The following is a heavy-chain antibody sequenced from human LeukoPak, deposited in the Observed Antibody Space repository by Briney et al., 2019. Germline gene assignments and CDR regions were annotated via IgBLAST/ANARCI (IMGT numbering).Heavy chain of an antibody. Sequence: PGGSLRLSCARSGFTFSNYWMSWVRQAPGKGLEWVANIKEDGSEKDYVDSVKGRFTISRDNAKNSLCLQMNSLRAEDTAIYYCARDWGAAGLWDYWGQGTLVTVS. V-gene: IGHV3-7*05. CDR2: IKEDGSEK. J-gene: IGHJ4*02. D-gene: IGHD6-13*01. CDR3: ARDWGAAGLWDY. CDR1: GFTFSNYW.